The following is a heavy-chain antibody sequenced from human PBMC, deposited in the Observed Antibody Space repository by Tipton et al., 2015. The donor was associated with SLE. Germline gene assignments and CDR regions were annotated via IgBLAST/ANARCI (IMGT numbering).Heavy chain of an antibody. CDR2: INHSGST. D-gene: IGHD3-3*01. CDR3: ARGRDYDFWSGYSYFDY. V-gene: IGHV4-34*01. Sequence: TLSLTCAVYGGSFSGYYWSWIRQPPGKGLEWIGEINHSGSTYYNTSLRSRVTMSVDTSKNQFSLKLSSVTAADTSVYYCARGRDYDFWSGYSYFDYWGQGTLVTVSS. CDR1: GGSFSGYY. J-gene: IGHJ4*02.